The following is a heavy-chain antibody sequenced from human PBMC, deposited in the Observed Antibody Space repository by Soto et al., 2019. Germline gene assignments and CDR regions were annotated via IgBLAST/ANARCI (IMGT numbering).Heavy chain of an antibody. CDR3: ASGYDVWSGYPSNWFAP. CDR1: GYTFTSYG. J-gene: IGHJ5*02. Sequence: QVQLVQSGAEVKKPGASVKVSCKASGYTFTSYGISWVRQAPGQGLEWMGWISAYNGNTNYAQKLQGRVTMTTDTSKSTGYMELRSLISDDTAVYYCASGYDVWSGYPSNWFAPWGQGTLVTVSS. D-gene: IGHD3-3*01. CDR2: ISAYNGNT. V-gene: IGHV1-18*01.